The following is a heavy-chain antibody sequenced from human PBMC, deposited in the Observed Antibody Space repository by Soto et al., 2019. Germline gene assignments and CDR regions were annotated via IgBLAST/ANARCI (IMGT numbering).Heavy chain of an antibody. Sequence: GGSLRLSCAASGFTFSTYGMHWVRQAPGKGLEWVAVISYDAKHKYYADSLKGRFTISRDNSKNTLYLQMNSLRAEDTAVYYCAKGAVQDLWSGYYTLFDYWGQGTLVTVSS. CDR1: GFTFSTYG. V-gene: IGHV3-30*18. CDR2: ISYDAKHK. CDR3: AKGAVQDLWSGYYTLFDY. D-gene: IGHD3-3*01. J-gene: IGHJ4*02.